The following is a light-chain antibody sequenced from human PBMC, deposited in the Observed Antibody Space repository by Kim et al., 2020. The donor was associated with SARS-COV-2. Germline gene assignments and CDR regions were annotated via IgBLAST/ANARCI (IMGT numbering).Light chain of an antibody. V-gene: IGLV2-14*04. J-gene: IGLJ2*01. CDR2: DVS. Sequence: PAQSITISCTGTSSDVAVYKYVSWYQQHPGKAPKLMIYDVSKRPSGVSHRFSGSKSGNTASLTISGLQAEDEADYYCSSYTTTSTLFGGGTQLTVL. CDR1: SSDVAVYKY. CDR3: SSYTTTSTL.